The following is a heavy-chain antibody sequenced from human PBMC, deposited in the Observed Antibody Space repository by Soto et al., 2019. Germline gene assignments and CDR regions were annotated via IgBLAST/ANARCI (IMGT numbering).Heavy chain of an antibody. CDR3: AQTAGGGFCSSSPCSLLNWFDQ. V-gene: IGHV4-38-2*01. CDR2: IYYSGST. D-gene: IGHD2-2*01. CDR1: GFSISSAYY. Sequence: SETLSLTCAVSGFSISSAYYWGWVRQPPGKGLEWIGSIYYSGSTHYNPSLKSRVTISLDRSKNQFSLKLSSVTAADTAVYYCAQTAGGGFCSSSPCSLLNWFDQWGQGILVTVSS. J-gene: IGHJ5*02.